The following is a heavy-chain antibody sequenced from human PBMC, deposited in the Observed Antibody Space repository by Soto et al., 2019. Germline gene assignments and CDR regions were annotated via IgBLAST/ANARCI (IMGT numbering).Heavy chain of an antibody. CDR3: AKDYRRYCSSTSCRGMWWFDP. J-gene: IGHJ5*02. Sequence: QPGGSPRLSCAASGFTFDDDAMHWVRQAPGKGLDWVSGISWNSGSIGYADSVKGRFTISRDNAKNSLYLQMNSLRAEDTALYYCAKDYRRYCSSTSCRGMWWFDPWGQGNLVTVSS. CDR2: ISWNSGSI. V-gene: IGHV3-9*01. CDR1: GFTFDDDA. D-gene: IGHD2-2*01.